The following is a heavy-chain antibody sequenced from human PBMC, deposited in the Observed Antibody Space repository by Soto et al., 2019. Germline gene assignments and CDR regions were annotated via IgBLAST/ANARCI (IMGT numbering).Heavy chain of an antibody. Sequence: GGSLRLSCTASGFTFSTYWMNWVRQAPGKGLDWVSLINPDGSTTTYAESVKGRFTIFRDNAKNTVYLQMTSLRVEDTAAYYCARDLRGSPDYWGQGTLVTVSS. J-gene: IGHJ4*02. V-gene: IGHV3-74*03. D-gene: IGHD1-26*01. CDR1: GFTFSTYW. CDR2: INPDGSTT. CDR3: ARDLRGSPDY.